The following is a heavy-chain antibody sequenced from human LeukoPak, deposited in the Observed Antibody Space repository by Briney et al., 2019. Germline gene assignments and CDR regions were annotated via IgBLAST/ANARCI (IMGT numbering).Heavy chain of an antibody. D-gene: IGHD3-16*01. J-gene: IGHJ4*02. V-gene: IGHV3-11*04. CDR3: ARFGGHPDY. CDR1: GFTFSDYN. CDR2: ISRSGSTI. Sequence: GGSLRLSCAASGFTFSDYNMRWIRQAPGKGLEWVSSISRSGSTIYYADSVKGRFTISRDNAKNSLYLQMNSLRAEDTAVYYCARFGGHPDYWGQGTLVTVSS.